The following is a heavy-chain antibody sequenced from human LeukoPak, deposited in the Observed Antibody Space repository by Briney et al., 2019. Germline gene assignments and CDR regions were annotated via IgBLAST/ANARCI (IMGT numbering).Heavy chain of an antibody. V-gene: IGHV4-39*01. CDR3: ARPRRSDAFDI. CDR2: IYYSGST. Sequence: SETLSLTCIVSGGSISSKNYSWGWIRQPPGKGLEWIGSIYYSGSTYYNPSLKSRVTISVDTSKNQFSLKLTSVTAADTAVYYCARPRRSDAFDIWGQGTMVTVSS. J-gene: IGHJ3*02. D-gene: IGHD3-3*01. CDR1: GGSISSKNYS.